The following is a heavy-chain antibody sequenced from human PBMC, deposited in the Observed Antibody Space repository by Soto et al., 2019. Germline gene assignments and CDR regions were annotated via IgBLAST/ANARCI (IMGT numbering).Heavy chain of an antibody. CDR2: IYYSGST. Sequence: SETLSLTCTVSGGSMSSYFWSWIRQPPGKGLEWVGYIYYSGSTKYNPSLKSRVTISIDTSKNQFSLKLTSVTAADTAVYYCARDFEGSGVWFDPWGQGTLVTVSS. CDR3: ARDFEGSGVWFDP. J-gene: IGHJ5*02. D-gene: IGHD3-10*01. CDR1: GGSMSSYF. V-gene: IGHV4-59*01.